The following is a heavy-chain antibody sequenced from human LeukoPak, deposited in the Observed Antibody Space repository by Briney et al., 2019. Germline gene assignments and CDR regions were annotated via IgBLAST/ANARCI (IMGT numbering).Heavy chain of an antibody. CDR2: ISSNGGNT. V-gene: IGHV3-64*01. Sequence: PVGSLRLSCAASGFTFSSFAMHWVRQAPGKGLEYVSAISSNGGNTYYANSVKGRFTISRDNSKNTLYLQMGSLRDEDMAVYYCARDDGYGYTSLDYWGQGTLVTVSS. CDR3: ARDDGYGYTSLDY. J-gene: IGHJ4*02. D-gene: IGHD5-18*01. CDR1: GFTFSSFA.